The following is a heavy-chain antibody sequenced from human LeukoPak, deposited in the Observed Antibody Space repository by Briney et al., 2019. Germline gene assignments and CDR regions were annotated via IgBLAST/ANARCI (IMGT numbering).Heavy chain of an antibody. V-gene: IGHV5-51*01. CDR2: IYPGDSDT. CDR1: GYSFTSYW. D-gene: IGHD2-2*01. CDR3: AKSGGGTYCSGTSCYPIGVS. J-gene: IGHJ4*02. Sequence: GESLKISCKGSGYSFTSYWIGWVRQMPGKGLEWMGIIYPGDSDTRYSPSFQGQVTISADKSISTAYLQWSSLKASDTAMYYCAKSGGGTYCSGTSCYPIGVSWGQGALVTVSS.